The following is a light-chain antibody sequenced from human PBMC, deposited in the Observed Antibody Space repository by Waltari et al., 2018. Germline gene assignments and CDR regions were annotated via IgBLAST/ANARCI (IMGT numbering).Light chain of an antibody. J-gene: IGLJ1*01. CDR1: SRDVPFYYY. CDR3: CSYAGDSLYV. Sequence: QSALTQPAPVSASPGQSTPPTCTGTSRDVPFYYYVSWYQQYPGKAPKLLIYAVTQRPSGVSDRFSGSKSGNTASLTISGLQAEDEADYYCCSYAGDSLYVFGTGTTVTV. V-gene: IGLV2-23*02. CDR2: AVT.